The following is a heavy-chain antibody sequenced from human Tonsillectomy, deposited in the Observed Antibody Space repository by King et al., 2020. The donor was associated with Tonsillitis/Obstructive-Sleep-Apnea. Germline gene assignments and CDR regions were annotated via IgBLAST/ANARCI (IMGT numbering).Heavy chain of an antibody. D-gene: IGHD4-17*01. J-gene: IGHJ5*02. CDR3: ARDPMVTPLSGEVKLGFDP. CDR2: IYHSGST. V-gene: IGHV4-4*02. Sequence: VQLQESGPGLVKPSGTLSLTCAVSGGSISSSNWWSWVRQPPVKGLEWIGEIYHSGSTNYNPSLKSRVTISVDKSKNQFSLKLSSVTAADTAVYYCARDPMVTPLSGEVKLGFDPWGQGPLVTVSS. CDR1: GGSISSSNW.